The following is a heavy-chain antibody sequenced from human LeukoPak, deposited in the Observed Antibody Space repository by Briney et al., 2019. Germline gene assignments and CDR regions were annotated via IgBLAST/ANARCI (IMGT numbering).Heavy chain of an antibody. CDR2: IYYSGST. D-gene: IGHD3-22*01. CDR3: ARVLYYDSSGYYTTRPDAFDI. Sequence: PSETLSLTCTVSGGSISSYYWSWIRQPPGKGLEWIGYIYYSGSTNYNPSLKSRVTISVDTSKNQFSQKLSSVTAADTAVYYCARVLYYDSSGYYTTRPDAFDIWGQGTMVTVSS. V-gene: IGHV4-59*01. CDR1: GGSISSYY. J-gene: IGHJ3*02.